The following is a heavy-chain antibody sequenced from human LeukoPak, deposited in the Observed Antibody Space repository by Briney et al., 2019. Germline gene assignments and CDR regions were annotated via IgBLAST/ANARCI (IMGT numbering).Heavy chain of an antibody. D-gene: IGHD1-26*01. V-gene: IGHV4-34*01. CDR1: GGSFSGYY. Sequence: SETLSLTCAVYGGSFSGYYCTWIRQAPGKGLEWIGEIHPSGSTNYNPSLMSRVSLSLDTPKNQFSLRLSSVTAADTAVYFCARGLDTYKSGVDWGQGTLVTVSS. CDR3: ARGLDTYKSGVD. J-gene: IGHJ4*02. CDR2: IHPSGST.